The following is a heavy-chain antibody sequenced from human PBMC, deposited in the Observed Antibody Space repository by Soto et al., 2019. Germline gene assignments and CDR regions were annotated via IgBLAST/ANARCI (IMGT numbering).Heavy chain of an antibody. V-gene: IGHV3-48*02. CDR3: AREAWSTSSGRLDY. CDR1: GFTFNSHN. D-gene: IGHD6-6*01. CDR2: INIGGSTI. J-gene: IGHJ4*02. Sequence: DVQLVESGGGLVQPGGSLRLSCAASGFTFNSHNMNWVRQAPGKGLEWVSYINIGGSTIYYADSVKGRFTISRDNGKNSLYLEMDSLRDEDTAVYYCAREAWSTSSGRLDYWGQGTLVTVSS.